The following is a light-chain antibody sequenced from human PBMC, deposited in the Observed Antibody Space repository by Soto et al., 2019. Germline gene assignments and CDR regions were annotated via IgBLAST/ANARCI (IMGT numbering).Light chain of an antibody. CDR3: QQYNNWPQT. CDR1: QSVNSN. CDR2: GAS. V-gene: IGKV3-15*01. Sequence: EIVMTQSPATLSVSPGERVTLSCRASQSVNSNLAWYQLKPGQAPRLLIYGASTRATGIPARISGSGSGTEFTLTISSLQSEDFAVYYCQQYNNWPQTFGQGTKVEIK. J-gene: IGKJ1*01.